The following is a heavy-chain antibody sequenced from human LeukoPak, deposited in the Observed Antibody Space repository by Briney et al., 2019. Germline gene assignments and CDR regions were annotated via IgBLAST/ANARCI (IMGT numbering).Heavy chain of an antibody. D-gene: IGHD3-10*01. CDR1: GGSISGGGYC. CDR3: ARTRLMVRGPNGAFDT. Sequence: SQTLSLTCTVSGGSISGGGYCWSCIRQHPGKGLEWIGYIYYSGSTYYNPSLKSRVTISVDTSKNQFSLKLSSVTAADTAGYYGARTRLMVRGPNGAFDTWGQGTMVTVSS. V-gene: IGHV4-31*03. J-gene: IGHJ3*02. CDR2: IYYSGST.